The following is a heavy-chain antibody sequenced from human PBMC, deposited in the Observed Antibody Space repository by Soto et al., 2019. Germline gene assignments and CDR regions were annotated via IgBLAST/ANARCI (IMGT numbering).Heavy chain of an antibody. CDR1: GGSISSGGYY. CDR2: IYYSGST. D-gene: IGHD2-2*01. J-gene: IGHJ4*02. CDR3: ARDPKGGHCSSTSCQGSY. V-gene: IGHV4-31*03. Sequence: SETLSLTCTVSGGSISSGGYYWSWIRQHPGKGLEWIGYIYYSGSTYYNPSLKSRVTISVDTSKNQFSLKLSSVTAADTAMYYCARDPKGGHCSSTSCQGSYWGQGTLVTVSS.